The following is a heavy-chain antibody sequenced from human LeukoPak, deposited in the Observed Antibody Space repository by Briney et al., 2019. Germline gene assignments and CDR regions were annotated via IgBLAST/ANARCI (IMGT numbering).Heavy chain of an antibody. Sequence: GGSLRLSCAASGFTFSSYGIHWVRQAPGKGLEWMAFIRHDGSNKYYADSVKGRFTISRDNSKNTLYLQMNSLRVEDTAVYYCAIIWGYFDWFDYWGQGTLVTVSS. CDR2: IRHDGSNK. D-gene: IGHD3-9*01. V-gene: IGHV3-30*02. CDR1: GFTFSSYG. J-gene: IGHJ4*02. CDR3: AIIWGYFDWFDY.